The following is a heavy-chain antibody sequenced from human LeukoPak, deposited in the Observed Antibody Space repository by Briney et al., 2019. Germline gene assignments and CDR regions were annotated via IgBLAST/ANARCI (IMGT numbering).Heavy chain of an antibody. Sequence: SVKVSCKASGGTFSSYAISWVRQAPGQGLEWMGGIIPIFGTANYAQKFQGRVTITADESASTAYMELSSLRSEDMAVYYCARARYETRIWPKSRYDYYHYMDVWGKGTTVTVSS. CDR2: IIPIFGTA. CDR1: GGTFSSYA. V-gene: IGHV1-69*01. CDR3: ARARYETRIWPKSRYDYYHYMDV. J-gene: IGHJ6*03. D-gene: IGHD3-3*01.